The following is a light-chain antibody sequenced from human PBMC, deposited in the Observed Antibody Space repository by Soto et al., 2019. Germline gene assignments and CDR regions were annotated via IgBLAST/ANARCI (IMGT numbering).Light chain of an antibody. CDR1: SSDIGAYDS. CDR2: EVN. V-gene: IGLV2-14*01. CDR3: SSYTSVSALHV. J-gene: IGLJ1*01. Sequence: QSVLTQPASVSGSLGQSITISCSGTSSDIGAYDSVSWYQQHPGRAPKLIIFEVNNWPSGVSSRFSGSKSGNTASLTISGLQAEDEADYYCSSYTSVSALHVFGTGTKGTAL.